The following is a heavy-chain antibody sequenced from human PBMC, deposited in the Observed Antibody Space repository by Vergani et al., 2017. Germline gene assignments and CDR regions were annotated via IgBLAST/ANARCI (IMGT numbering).Heavy chain of an antibody. V-gene: IGHV1-18*01. CDR2: ISAYNGNT. Sequence: QVQLVQSGAEVKKPGASVKVSCKASGYTFTSYGISWVRQAPGQGLEWMGWISAYNGNTNYAQKFQGRVTITRDTSASTAYMELSSLRSEDTAVYYCARYSSSSCFDYWGQGTLVTVSS. J-gene: IGHJ4*02. D-gene: IGHD6-6*01. CDR3: ARYSSSSCFDY. CDR1: GYTFTSYG.